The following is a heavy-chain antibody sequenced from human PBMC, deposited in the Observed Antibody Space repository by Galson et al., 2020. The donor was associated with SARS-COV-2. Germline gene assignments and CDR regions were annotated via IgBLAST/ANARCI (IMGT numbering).Heavy chain of an antibody. V-gene: IGHV1-2*02. CDR2: INPNSGGT. CDR1: GYTFSGYY. J-gene: IGHJ4*02. D-gene: IGHD3-22*01. Sequence: ASVKASCKAAGYTFSGYYLHWVRQAPGQGLEWMGWINPNSGGTNYAQKFQGRVTMTRDTSISTAYMELSSLRSDDTAVYYCARPLPYYDSSGFYYWGQGTLVTVSS. CDR3: ARPLPYYDSSGFYY.